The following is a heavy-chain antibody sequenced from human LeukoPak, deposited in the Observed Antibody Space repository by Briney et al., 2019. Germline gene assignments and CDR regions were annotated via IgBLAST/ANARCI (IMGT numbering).Heavy chain of an antibody. CDR1: GYTFTSYY. Sequence: GASVKVSCKASGYTFTSYYMHWVRQAPGQGLEWMGIINPSGGSTSYARKFQGRVTMTRDTSTSTVYMELSSLRSEDTAVYYCARDIVVVPAASNWFDPWGQGTLVTVSS. CDR3: ARDIVVVPAASNWFDP. V-gene: IGHV1-46*01. CDR2: INPSGGST. J-gene: IGHJ5*02. D-gene: IGHD2-2*01.